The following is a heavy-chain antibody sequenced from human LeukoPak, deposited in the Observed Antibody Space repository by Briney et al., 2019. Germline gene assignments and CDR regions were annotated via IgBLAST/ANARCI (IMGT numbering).Heavy chain of an antibody. D-gene: IGHD6-13*01. J-gene: IGHJ2*01. CDR3: ARGIGAARLFTYWYFDL. CDR2: IYYSGST. V-gene: IGHV4-34*01. Sequence: SETLSLTCAVYGGSFSGYYWSWIRQPPGKGLEGIGSIYYSGSTYYNPSLKSRVTISVDTSKNQFSLKLSSVTAADTAVYYCARGIGAARLFTYWYFDLWGRGTLVTVSS. CDR1: GGSFSGYY.